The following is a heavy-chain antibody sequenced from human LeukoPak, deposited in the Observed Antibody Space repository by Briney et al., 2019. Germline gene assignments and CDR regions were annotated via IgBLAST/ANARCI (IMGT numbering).Heavy chain of an antibody. D-gene: IGHD2-2*01. Sequence: ASVKVSCKASGYTFTSYGISWVRQAPGQGLEWMGWISAYNGNTNYAQKPQGRVTMTTDTSTSTAYMELRSLRSDDTAVYYCARGRFHCSSTSCYVNWFDPWGQGTLVTVSS. CDR1: GYTFTSYG. CDR3: ARGRFHCSSTSCYVNWFDP. J-gene: IGHJ5*02. V-gene: IGHV1-18*01. CDR2: ISAYNGNT.